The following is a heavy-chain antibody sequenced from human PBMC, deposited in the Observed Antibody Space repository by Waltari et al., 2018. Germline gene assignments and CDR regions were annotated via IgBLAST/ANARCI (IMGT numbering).Heavy chain of an antibody. Sequence: QVQLQESGPGLVKPSQTLSLSSTVSGDPITSGDSSWSWIRQPPGKGLEWIGNFYYTGSTYYNPSLESRVSISVDTSNKQFSLKLRSVTAADTAIYFCARDDYGDYSGRFFQHWGQGALVTVSS. CDR2: FYYTGST. D-gene: IGHD4-17*01. J-gene: IGHJ1*01. V-gene: IGHV4-30-4*08. CDR1: GDPITSGDSS. CDR3: ARDDYGDYSGRFFQH.